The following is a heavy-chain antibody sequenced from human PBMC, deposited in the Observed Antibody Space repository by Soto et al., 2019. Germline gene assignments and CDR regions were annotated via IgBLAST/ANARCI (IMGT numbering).Heavy chain of an antibody. D-gene: IGHD2-21*01. CDR3: ARRVMATIREYYFDY. CDR2: IYYSGST. J-gene: IGHJ4*02. V-gene: IGHV4-39*01. CDR1: GGSISSSSYY. Sequence: QLQLQESGPGLVKPSETLSLTCTVSGGSISSSSYYWGWIRQPPGKGLEWIGSIYYSGSTYYNPSLKSRVTISVDTSKNQFSLKLSSVTAADTAVYYCARRVMATIREYYFDYWGQGTLVTVSS.